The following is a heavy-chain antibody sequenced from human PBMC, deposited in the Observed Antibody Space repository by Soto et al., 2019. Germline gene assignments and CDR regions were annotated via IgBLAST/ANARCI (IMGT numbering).Heavy chain of an antibody. Sequence: TLSLTCTVSGGSISSGDYYWSWIRQPPGKGLEWIGYIYYSGSTYYNPSLKSRVTISVDTSKNQFSLKLSSVTAADTAVYYCARDRFYCISTSCYFYYGMDVWGQGTTVTVSS. CDR3: ARDRFYCISTSCYFYYGMDV. J-gene: IGHJ6*02. CDR1: GGSISSGDYY. D-gene: IGHD2-2*01. V-gene: IGHV4-30-4*01. CDR2: IYYSGST.